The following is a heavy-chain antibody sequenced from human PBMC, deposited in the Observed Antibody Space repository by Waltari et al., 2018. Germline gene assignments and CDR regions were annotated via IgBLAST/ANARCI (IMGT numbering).Heavy chain of an antibody. V-gene: IGHV3-74*01. D-gene: IGHD4-17*01. CDR2: SNSDGSST. Sequence: EVQLVESGGGFVQPGGSLRLSCAASGFTYGMYWMHWVRQAPGKGLVWVSRSNSDGSSTSYADSVKGRFTISKDNAKNTVYLQMNSLRAEDTAIYYCARGARRTTVTTGWWYFDLWGRGTLVTVSP. J-gene: IGHJ2*01. CDR3: ARGARRTTVTTGWWYFDL. CDR1: GFTYGMYW.